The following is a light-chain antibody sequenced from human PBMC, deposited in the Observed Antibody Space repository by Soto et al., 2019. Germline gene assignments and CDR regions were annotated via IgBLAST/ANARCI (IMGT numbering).Light chain of an antibody. CDR1: QSVSSY. V-gene: IGKV3-11*01. J-gene: IGKJ4*01. CDR3: QQRSNWPT. CDR2: DAS. Sequence: EIVLTQSPATLSLSPGERATLSCRASQSVSSYLAWFQQKPGQAPRLLIYDASNRATGIPARFSGSGSGTDFTLNISSLEPEDFAVYFCQQRSNWPTFGGGTKVDIX.